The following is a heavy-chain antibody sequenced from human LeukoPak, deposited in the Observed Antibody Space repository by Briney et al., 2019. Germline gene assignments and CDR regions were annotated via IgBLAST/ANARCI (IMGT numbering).Heavy chain of an antibody. Sequence: GGSLRLSCAASGFTFSSYWMSWVRQAPGKGLEWVANIKQDGSEKYYVDSVKGRCTISRDNAKNSLYLQMNSLRAEDTAVYYCARASTSFYYDFWSGYQPTHYYGMDVWGQGTTVTVSS. CDR3: ARASTSFYYDFWSGYQPTHYYGMDV. CDR1: GFTFSSYW. J-gene: IGHJ6*02. CDR2: IKQDGSEK. D-gene: IGHD3-3*01. V-gene: IGHV3-7*01.